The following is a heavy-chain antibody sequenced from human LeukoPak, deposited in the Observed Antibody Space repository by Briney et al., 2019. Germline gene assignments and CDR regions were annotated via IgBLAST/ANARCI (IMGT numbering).Heavy chain of an antibody. V-gene: IGHV3-48*03. Sequence: GGSLRLSCAASGFTFSSYEMNWVRQAPGKGLEWVSYISSSGSTIYYADSVKGRFTISRDNAKNSLYLQMNSLRAEDTAVYYCARDSGVITMVRGLIDYWGQGTLVTVSS. D-gene: IGHD3-10*01. CDR1: GFTFSSYE. J-gene: IGHJ4*02. CDR3: ARDSGVITMVRGLIDY. CDR2: ISSSGSTI.